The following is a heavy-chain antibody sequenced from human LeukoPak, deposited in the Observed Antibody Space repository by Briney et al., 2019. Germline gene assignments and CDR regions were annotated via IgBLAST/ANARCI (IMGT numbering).Heavy chain of an antibody. D-gene: IGHD6-19*01. J-gene: IGHJ4*02. CDR1: GFTFSSYA. Sequence: RGGSLRLSCAASGFTFSSYAMSWVRQAPGKGLEWVSFISGTGYSTYYADSMKGHFTISRDNSKNTLYLQMNSLRAEDTAVYYCARDPTYSTGRPDGDDYWGQGTLVTVSS. CDR3: ARDPTYSTGRPDGDDY. V-gene: IGHV3-23*01. CDR2: ISGTGYST.